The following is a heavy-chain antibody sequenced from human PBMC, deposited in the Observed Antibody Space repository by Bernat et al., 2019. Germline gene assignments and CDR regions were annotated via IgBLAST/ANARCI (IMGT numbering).Heavy chain of an antibody. Sequence: QVQLVESGGGVVQPGRSLRLSCAASGFTFSSYGMHWVRQAPGKGLEWVAVISYDGSNKYYADSVKGRFTISRDNSKNTLYLQMHSLRAEDTAVYYCAKDNYGMDVWGQGTTVTVSS. CDR1: GFTFSSYG. J-gene: IGHJ6*02. CDR2: ISYDGSNK. CDR3: AKDNYGMDV. V-gene: IGHV3-30*18.